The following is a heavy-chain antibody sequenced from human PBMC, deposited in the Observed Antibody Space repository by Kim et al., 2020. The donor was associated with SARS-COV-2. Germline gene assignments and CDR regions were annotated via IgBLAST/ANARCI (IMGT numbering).Heavy chain of an antibody. D-gene: IGHD3-9*01. Sequence: GGSLRLSCAASGFTFSSYGMHWVRQAPGKGLEWVAVISYDGSNKYYADSVKGRFTISRDNSKNTLYLQMNSLRAEDTAVYYCAKDPRYYDILTGYLVGQQLYSSSGMDGWGQWPPVTVAS. CDR3: AKDPRYYDILTGYLVGQQLYSSSGMDG. CDR1: GFTFSSYG. CDR2: ISYDGSNK. V-gene: IGHV3-30*18. J-gene: IGHJ6*02.